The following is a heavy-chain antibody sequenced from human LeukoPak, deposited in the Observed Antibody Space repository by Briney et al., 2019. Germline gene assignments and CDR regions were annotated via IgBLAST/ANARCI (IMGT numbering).Heavy chain of an antibody. D-gene: IGHD3-22*01. CDR2: IKQDGSEK. CDR3: ARGGYWFDY. Sequence: PGGSLRLSCAASGFTFSSYWVSWVRQAPGKGLEWVANIKQDGSEKYYVDSVKGRFIISRDNAKKSLYLQMNSLRAEDTAVYYCARGGYWFDYWGQGTLVTVSS. CDR1: GFTFSSYW. V-gene: IGHV3-7*01. J-gene: IGHJ4*02.